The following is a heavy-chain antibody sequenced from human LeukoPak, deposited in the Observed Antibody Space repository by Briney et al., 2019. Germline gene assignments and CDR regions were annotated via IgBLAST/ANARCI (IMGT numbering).Heavy chain of an antibody. CDR3: ARGGAYTYGYY. J-gene: IGHJ4*02. Sequence: ASVKVSCKASEYTFTDYYIHWVGQAPGQGLEWMGWISPNSGGTNYAQKFQGRVTMTRDTSISTAYMELSSLRSDDTAVYYCARGGAYTYGYYWGQGTLVTVSS. CDR2: ISPNSGGT. D-gene: IGHD5-18*01. CDR1: EYTFTDYY. V-gene: IGHV1-2*02.